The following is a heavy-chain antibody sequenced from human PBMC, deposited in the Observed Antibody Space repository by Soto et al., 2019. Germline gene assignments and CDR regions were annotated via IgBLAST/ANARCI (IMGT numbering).Heavy chain of an antibody. CDR2: IKQDGSEK. V-gene: IGHV3-7*05. CDR1: GFIFSDNW. CDR3: ARDYD. J-gene: IGHJ4*02. D-gene: IGHD3-16*01. Sequence: EVQVVESGGGLVQPGGSLRLSCAASGFIFSDNWMSWVRQAPGKGLEWVANIKQDGSEKFYVDSVKGRFTISRDNAKNSLYLQMNSLTAEDTAVYYCARDYDWGQGALVPSPQ.